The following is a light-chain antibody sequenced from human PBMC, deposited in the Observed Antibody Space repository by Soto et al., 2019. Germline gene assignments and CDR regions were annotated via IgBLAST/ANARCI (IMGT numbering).Light chain of an antibody. Sequence: QSALTQPASVSGSPGQSITISCTGTSSDVGGYNHVSWYQQHPGKAPKFMIYDVSNRPSGVSNRFSGSKSGNTASLTISGLQAEDEADYYCQSFDNGLLAYVFGTGTKLTVL. CDR1: SSDVGGYNH. CDR3: QSFDNGLLAYV. V-gene: IGLV2-14*01. CDR2: DVS. J-gene: IGLJ1*01.